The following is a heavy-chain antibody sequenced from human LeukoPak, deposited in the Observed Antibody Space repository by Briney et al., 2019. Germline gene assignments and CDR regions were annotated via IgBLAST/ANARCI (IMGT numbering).Heavy chain of an antibody. Sequence: SETVSLTCTVSGGSISSYYWSWIRQPPGKGLEWIGYIYYSGSTNYNPSLKSRVTISVDTSKNQFSLKLSSVTAADTAVYYCARGGQLLLPYYFDYWGQGTLVTVSS. D-gene: IGHD2-2*01. CDR1: GGSISSYY. CDR3: ARGGQLLLPYYFDY. J-gene: IGHJ4*02. CDR2: IYYSGST. V-gene: IGHV4-59*01.